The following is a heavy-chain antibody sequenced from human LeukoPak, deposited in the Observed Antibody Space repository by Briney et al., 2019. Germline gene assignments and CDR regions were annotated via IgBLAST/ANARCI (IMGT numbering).Heavy chain of an antibody. CDR1: GFTFSSYA. D-gene: IGHD6-13*01. CDR3: AKGQLVDYGMDV. CDR2: TSYDGSHK. Sequence: GRSLRLSCAASGFTFSSYAMHWVRQAPGKGLEWVAVTSYDGSHKYYADSVKGRFTISRDNYKNTLYLQMNSLRGEDTAVYYCAKGQLVDYGMDVWGQGTTVTVSS. J-gene: IGHJ6*02. V-gene: IGHV3-30*18.